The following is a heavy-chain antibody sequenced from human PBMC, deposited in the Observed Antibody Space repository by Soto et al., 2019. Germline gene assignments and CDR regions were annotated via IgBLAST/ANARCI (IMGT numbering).Heavy chain of an antibody. V-gene: IGHV3-66*01. Sequence: GGSLRLSCAASGFDVSNTDMSWVRQAPGKGLEWVSIIYNGGETYYADSVKDRFTVSRDNSKNTVFLQMNSLRVEDTAVYYCARDSWSQYWGQGTLVTVSS. CDR1: GFDVSNTD. CDR2: IYNGGET. J-gene: IGHJ1*01. D-gene: IGHD2-15*01. CDR3: ARDSWSQY.